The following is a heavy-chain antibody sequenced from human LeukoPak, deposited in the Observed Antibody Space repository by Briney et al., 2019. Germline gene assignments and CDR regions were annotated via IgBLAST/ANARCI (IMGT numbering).Heavy chain of an antibody. CDR2: IKQDGSEK. J-gene: IGHJ4*02. Sequence: GGSLRLSCAASGFTFSSYWMSWVRQAPGKGLEWVANIKQDGSEKYYVDSVKGRFTISRDNAKNSLYLQMNSLRAEDTAVYYCARLRFLEWLFSPPYYFDYWGQGTLVTVSS. CDR1: GFTFSSYW. V-gene: IGHV3-7*01. CDR3: ARLRFLEWLFSPPYYFDY. D-gene: IGHD3-3*01.